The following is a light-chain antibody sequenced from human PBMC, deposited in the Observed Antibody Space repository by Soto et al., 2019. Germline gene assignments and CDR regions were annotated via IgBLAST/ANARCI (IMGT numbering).Light chain of an antibody. CDR1: QSVSSSY. J-gene: IGKJ1*01. V-gene: IGKV3-20*01. Sequence: EMVLTQSPGTLSLSPGERATLSGRASQSVSSSYLAWYQQKPGQAPRLLIYGASSRATGIPDRFSGSGSRTDFTLTISRLEPEDFAVYYCQQYGSSPKTFGQGTKVEIK. CDR2: GAS. CDR3: QQYGSSPKT.